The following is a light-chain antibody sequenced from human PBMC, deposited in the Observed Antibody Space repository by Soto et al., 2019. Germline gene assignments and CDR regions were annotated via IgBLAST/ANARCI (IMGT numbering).Light chain of an antibody. J-gene: IGKJ5*01. Sequence: IVLTQSPVTLSLSAGERATLSCRASQSVRTYLAWYQVKPGQAPRLLIYDASSRASGVPARFSGSVSGTDCTITISSLEKEDGAVYYCQQRSNWTPTFGQGTRLEIK. V-gene: IGKV3-11*01. CDR3: QQRSNWTPT. CDR2: DAS. CDR1: QSVRTY.